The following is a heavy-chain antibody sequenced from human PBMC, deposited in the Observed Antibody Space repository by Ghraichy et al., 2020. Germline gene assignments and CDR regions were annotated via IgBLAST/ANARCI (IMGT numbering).Heavy chain of an antibody. D-gene: IGHD6-19*01. J-gene: IGHJ6*02. CDR1: GFTFSSYW. CDR2: IISTSSST. V-gene: IGHV3-23*01. CDR3: AKTVAGFYYYGLDV. Sequence: LSLTCVGSGFTFSSYWMSWVRRAPGKGLEWISSIISTSSSTYYADSVKGRFTVSRDNSKTTLYLQMNNLRADDTAVYYCAKTVAGFYYYGLDVWGQGTTVTVSS.